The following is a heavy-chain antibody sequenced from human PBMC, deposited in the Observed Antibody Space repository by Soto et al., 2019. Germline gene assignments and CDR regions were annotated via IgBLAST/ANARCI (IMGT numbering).Heavy chain of an antibody. V-gene: IGHV4-59*01. Sequence: PSETLSLTCTVSGGSISSYYWSWIRQPPGKGLEWIGYIYYSGSTNYNPSLKSRVTISVDTSKNQFSLKLSSVTAADTAVYYCARSKDYGDYVPPFDYWGQGTLVTVSS. J-gene: IGHJ4*02. CDR3: ARSKDYGDYVPPFDY. CDR2: IYYSGST. D-gene: IGHD4-17*01. CDR1: GGSISSYY.